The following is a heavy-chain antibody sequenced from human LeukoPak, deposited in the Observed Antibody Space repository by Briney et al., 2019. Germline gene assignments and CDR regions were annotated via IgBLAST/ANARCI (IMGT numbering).Heavy chain of an antibody. V-gene: IGHV3-48*01. CDR1: GFPFIEYS. CDR2: IGIDSGNT. Sequence: SGGSLRLSCTASGFPFIEYSMNWVRQVPGKGLEWISYIGIDSGNTKYADSVRGRFTISADKAKNSLYLQMNSLRVEDTAVYYCARDHNYAFDNWGQGTLASVAS. J-gene: IGHJ4*02. D-gene: IGHD1-1*01. CDR3: ARDHNYAFDN.